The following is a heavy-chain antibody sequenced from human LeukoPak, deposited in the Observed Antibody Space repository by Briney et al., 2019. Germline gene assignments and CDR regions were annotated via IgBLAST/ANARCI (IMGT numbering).Heavy chain of an antibody. CDR3: ARGRVPAANDAFDT. V-gene: IGHV1-2*02. CDR2: INPNSGGT. D-gene: IGHD2-2*01. CDR1: GYTFTGYY. Sequence: ASVKVSCKASGYTFTGYYMHWVRQAPGQGLEWMGWINPNSGGTNYAQKFQGRVTMTRDTSISTAYMELSRLRSDDTAVYYCARGRVPAANDAFDTWGQGTMVTVSS. J-gene: IGHJ3*02.